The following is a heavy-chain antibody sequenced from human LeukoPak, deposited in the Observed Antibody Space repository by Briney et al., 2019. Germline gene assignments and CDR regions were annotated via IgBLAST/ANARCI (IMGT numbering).Heavy chain of an antibody. V-gene: IGHV1-18*01. Sequence: ASVKVSCKASGYTFTSYGINWLRQAPGQGLEWMGWISTYNGNTNYAQKLQGRVTMTTDTSTSTAYMELRSLRSDDTAVYYCARAPITVAGSALRYWGQGTLVTVSS. J-gene: IGHJ4*02. CDR3: ARAPITVAGSALRY. CDR1: GYTFTSYG. D-gene: IGHD6-19*01. CDR2: ISTYNGNT.